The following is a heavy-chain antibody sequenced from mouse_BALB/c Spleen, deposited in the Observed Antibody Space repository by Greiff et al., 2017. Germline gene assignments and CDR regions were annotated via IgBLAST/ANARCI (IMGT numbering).Heavy chain of an antibody. CDR2: IDPANGNT. J-gene: IGHJ4*01. D-gene: IGHD1-1*01. CDR3: ARWDYYGSSYAMDY. Sequence: VQLKESGAELVKPGASVKLSCTASGFNIKDTYMHWVQQRPEQGLEWIGRIDPANGNTKYDPKFQGKATITADTSSNTAYLQLSSLTSEDTAVYYCARWDYYGSSYAMDYWGQGTSVTVSS. V-gene: IGHV14-3*02. CDR1: GFNIKDTY.